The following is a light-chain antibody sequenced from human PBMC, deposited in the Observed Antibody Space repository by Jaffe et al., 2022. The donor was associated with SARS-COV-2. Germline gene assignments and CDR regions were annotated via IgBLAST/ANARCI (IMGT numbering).Light chain of an antibody. Sequence: DIVMTQSPLSLPVTPGEPASISCRSSQSLLHSNGYNYLDWYLQKPGQSPQLLIYLGSNRASGVPDRFSGSGSGTDFTLKISRAEAEDVGVYYCMQDLQTPITFGQGTRLEIK. CDR3: MQDLQTPIT. CDR1: QSLLHSNGYNY. CDR2: LGS. V-gene: IGKV2-28*01. J-gene: IGKJ5*01.